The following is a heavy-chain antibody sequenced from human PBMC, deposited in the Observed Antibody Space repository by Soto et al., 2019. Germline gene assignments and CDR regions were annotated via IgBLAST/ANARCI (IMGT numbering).Heavy chain of an antibody. V-gene: IGHV3-30*03. CDR3: ARGDTNAFDI. J-gene: IGHJ3*02. Sequence: QVQLVESGGGVVQPGRSLRLSCAASGFTFRSYGIHWVRQAPGKGLEWVAIMSYDGNAKYYADSVKGRFTISRDNSKNTLYLQLNSLRPEDTAVYYCARGDTNAFDIWGQGTMVTVSS. CDR1: GFTFRSYG. D-gene: IGHD1-26*01. CDR2: MSYDGNAK.